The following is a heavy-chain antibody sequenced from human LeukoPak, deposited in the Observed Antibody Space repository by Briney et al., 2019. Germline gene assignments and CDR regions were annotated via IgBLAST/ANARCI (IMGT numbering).Heavy chain of an antibody. CDR1: GGSITTRSYY. V-gene: IGHV4-39*07. Sequence: SETLSLTCTVSGGSITTRSYYWGWIRQPPGKGLEWTGSMHHSGSTYYNPSLKSRVTTSVDTSKNQFSLKLSSVTAADTAVYYCARDPGAYYDSSGYLNWFDPWGQGTLVTVSS. J-gene: IGHJ5*02. D-gene: IGHD3-22*01. CDR2: MHHSGST. CDR3: ARDPGAYYDSSGYLNWFDP.